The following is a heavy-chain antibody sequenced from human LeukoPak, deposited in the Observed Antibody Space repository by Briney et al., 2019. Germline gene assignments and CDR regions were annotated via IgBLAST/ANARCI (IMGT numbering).Heavy chain of an antibody. V-gene: IGHV3-53*01. CDR1: GFTVSSNY. Sequence: GGSLRLSCAASGFTVSSNYMSWVRQAPGKGLEWVSVIYSGGSTYYADSVKGRFTISRDNSKNTLYLQMNSLRAEDTAVYYCAREGYDILTGYYNDYWGQGTLVTVSS. CDR2: IYSGGST. CDR3: AREGYDILTGYYNDY. J-gene: IGHJ4*02. D-gene: IGHD3-9*01.